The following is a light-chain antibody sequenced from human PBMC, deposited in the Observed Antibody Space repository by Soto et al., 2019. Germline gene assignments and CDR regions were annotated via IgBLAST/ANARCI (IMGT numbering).Light chain of an antibody. CDR2: AAS. CDR1: QSIRSY. J-gene: IGKJ2*01. V-gene: IGKV1-39*01. Sequence: DIQMTQSPSSLSASVGDRVTITCRASQSIRSYLNWYQQKPGKAPNLLIFAASSLQSGVPSRFSGSGSGTDFTLTISILQPEDFVTYYCQQSYSVPQTFGQGTKLEIK. CDR3: QQSYSVPQT.